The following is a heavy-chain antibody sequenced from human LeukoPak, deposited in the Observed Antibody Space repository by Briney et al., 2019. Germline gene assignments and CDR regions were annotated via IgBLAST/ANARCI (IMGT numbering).Heavy chain of an antibody. CDR1: GGSISSYY. V-gene: IGHV4-4*09. CDR3: ARRGIAVAGTFDY. J-gene: IGHJ4*02. CDR2: ISGSGST. Sequence: SETLSLTCTVSGGSISSYYWHWIRQTPGKGLEWIGYISGSGSTDYNPSLKSRVTISVDTSKNHFSLKLSSVTAADTAVYYCARRGIAVAGTFDYWGQGTLVTVSS. D-gene: IGHD6-19*01.